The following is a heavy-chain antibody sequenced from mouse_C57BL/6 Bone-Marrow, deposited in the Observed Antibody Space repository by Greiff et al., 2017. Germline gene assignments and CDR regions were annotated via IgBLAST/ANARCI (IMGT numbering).Heavy chain of an antibody. Sequence: QVQLQQPGAELVKPGASVKLSCKASGYTFTSYWMHWVKQRPGQGLEWIGMIHPNSGSTNYNEKFKSKATLTVYKSSSTAYMQLSSLTSEDSAVYYCASYDGYYVWWYFDVWGTGTTVTVSS. CDR2: IHPNSGST. J-gene: IGHJ1*03. CDR1: GYTFTSYW. D-gene: IGHD2-3*01. V-gene: IGHV1-64*01. CDR3: ASYDGYYVWWYFDV.